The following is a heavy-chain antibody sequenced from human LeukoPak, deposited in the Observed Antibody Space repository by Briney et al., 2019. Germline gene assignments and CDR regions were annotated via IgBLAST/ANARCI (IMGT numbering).Heavy chain of an antibody. J-gene: IGHJ4*02. CDR2: ISAYNGIT. CDR1: GYTFTSYG. Sequence: GASVKVSCKASGYTFTSYGISWVRQAPGQGLEWMGWISAYNGITNYAQKLQGRVTMTTDTSTSTAYMELRSLRSDDTAVYYCARAKGPIAAAGTPRRSVFDYWGQGTLVTVSS. V-gene: IGHV1-18*01. D-gene: IGHD6-13*01. CDR3: ARAKGPIAAAGTPRRSVFDY.